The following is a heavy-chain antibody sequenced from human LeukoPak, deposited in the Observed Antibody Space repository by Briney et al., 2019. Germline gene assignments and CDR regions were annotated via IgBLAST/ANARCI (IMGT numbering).Heavy chain of an antibody. CDR1: GGTFSSYA. CDR2: IIPIFGTA. Sequence: ASVKVSCKASGGTFSSYAISWVRQAPGQGLEWMGGIIPIFGTANYAQKFQGRVTITTDESTSTAYMELSSLRSEDTVVYYCARSGVAARPYYYYMDVWGKGTTVTVSS. CDR3: ARSGVAARPYYYYMDV. D-gene: IGHD6-6*01. V-gene: IGHV1-69*05. J-gene: IGHJ6*03.